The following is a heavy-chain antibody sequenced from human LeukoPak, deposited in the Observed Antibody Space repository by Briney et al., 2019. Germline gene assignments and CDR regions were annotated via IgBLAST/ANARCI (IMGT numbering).Heavy chain of an antibody. V-gene: IGHV7-4-1*02. CDR1: GYTFTTFP. Sequence: GASVKVSCKPSGYTFTTFPINWVRQAPGQGVEWMGWINTTTGNPTYAQGLTGQFVFSLDTSVSTAYLQITSLKTEDIGVYYCARGHDTTGYFAYWGQGSLVTVSS. D-gene: IGHD3-9*01. CDR3: ARGHDTTGYFAY. J-gene: IGHJ4*02. CDR2: INTTTGNP.